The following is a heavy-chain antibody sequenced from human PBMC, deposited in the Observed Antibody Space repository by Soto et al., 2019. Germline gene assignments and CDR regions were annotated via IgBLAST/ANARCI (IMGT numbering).Heavy chain of an antibody. D-gene: IGHD6-19*01. Sequence: SETLSLTCTVSGGSISSSSCYWGWIRQPPGKGLEWIGSIYYSGSTYYNPSLKSRVTISVDTSKNQFSLKLSSVTAADTAVYYCARHVSTVAAAFDYWGQGTLVTVSS. V-gene: IGHV4-39*01. CDR2: IYYSGST. CDR3: ARHVSTVAAAFDY. CDR1: GGSISSSSCY. J-gene: IGHJ4*02.